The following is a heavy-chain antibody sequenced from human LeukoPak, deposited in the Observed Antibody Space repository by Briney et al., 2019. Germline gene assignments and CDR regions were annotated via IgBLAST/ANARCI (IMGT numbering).Heavy chain of an antibody. V-gene: IGHV4-59*01. Sequence: PSETQSLTCTVSGASISSYYWSWIRQPPGKGLEWIGFTYYSGSANYNPSLKSRVTISVDTSKNQFSLKLSSVTAADTAVYYCARIVGYCGSTTCYPGIGFDYWGQGTLVTVSS. CDR1: GASISSYY. D-gene: IGHD2-2*01. J-gene: IGHJ4*02. CDR3: ARIVGYCGSTTCYPGIGFDY. CDR2: TYYSGSA.